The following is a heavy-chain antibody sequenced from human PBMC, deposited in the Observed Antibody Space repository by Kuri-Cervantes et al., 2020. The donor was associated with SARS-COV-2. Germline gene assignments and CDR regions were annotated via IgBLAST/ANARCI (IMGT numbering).Heavy chain of an antibody. CDR3: ARGYRYCSSTSCPTPYYFYY. J-gene: IGHJ4*02. Sequence: SVKVSCKASGGTFSSYAISWVRQAPGQGLEWMGGIIPIFGTANYAQKFQGRVTITADKSTSTAYMELSSLRSEDTAVYYCARGYRYCSSTSCPTPYYFYYWGQGTLVTVSS. CDR2: IIPIFGTA. D-gene: IGHD2-2*01. CDR1: GGTFSSYA. V-gene: IGHV1-69*06.